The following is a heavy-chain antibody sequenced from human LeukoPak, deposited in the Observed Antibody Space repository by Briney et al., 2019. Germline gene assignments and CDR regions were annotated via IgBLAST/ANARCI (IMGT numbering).Heavy chain of an antibody. CDR3: ARPSVFEYYYDSSGYYPKYFQH. J-gene: IGHJ1*01. CDR1: GGSFSGYY. Sequence: SETLSLTCAVYGGSFSGYYWSWIRQPPGKGLEWIGEINHSGSTNYNPSLKSRVTISVDTSKNQFSLKLSSVTAADTAVYYCARPSVFEYYYDSSGYYPKYFQHWGQGTLVTVSS. V-gene: IGHV4-34*01. CDR2: INHSGST. D-gene: IGHD3-22*01.